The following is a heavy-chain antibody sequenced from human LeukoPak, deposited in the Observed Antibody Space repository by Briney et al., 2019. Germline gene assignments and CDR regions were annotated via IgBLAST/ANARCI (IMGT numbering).Heavy chain of an antibody. CDR2: MKSNNGHT. CDR1: GYTFTSFD. Sequence: ASVKVSCKASGYTFTSFDFNWVRQATGQGLEWMGWMKSNNGHTGYAQKFQGRVTMTRDTSISTAYMELSSLAFEDTAVYYCARGPPNWGMVGYWGQGTLVTVSS. CDR3: ARGPPNWGMVGY. J-gene: IGHJ4*02. D-gene: IGHD7-27*01. V-gene: IGHV1-8*01.